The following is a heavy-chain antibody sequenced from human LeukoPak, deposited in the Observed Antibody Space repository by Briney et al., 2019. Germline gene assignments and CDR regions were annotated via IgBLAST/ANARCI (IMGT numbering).Heavy chain of an antibody. V-gene: IGHV3-23*01. CDR3: ARETRYSYGPFDF. CDR2: ISGSGDST. CDR1: GFTFSSYW. Sequence: GGSLRLSCAASGFTFSSYWMHWVRQAPGKGLEWVSGISGSGDSTYYADSVKGRFTISRDNSKSTLYLQLSSLRAEDTAGYYCARETRYSYGPFDFWGQGTLVTVSS. D-gene: IGHD5-18*01. J-gene: IGHJ4*02.